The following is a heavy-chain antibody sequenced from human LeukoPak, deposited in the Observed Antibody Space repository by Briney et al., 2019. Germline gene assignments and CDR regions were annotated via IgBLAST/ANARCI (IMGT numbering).Heavy chain of an antibody. D-gene: IGHD1-14*01. J-gene: IGHJ4*02. CDR3: ARNRPLGPLDY. CDR2: TRNKANSYTA. Sequence: GGSLRLSCAASGFTFSDHYMDWVRQAPGKGLEWVGRTRNKANSYTAEYAASVKGRFTISRDDSKNLLYLQMNSLKTEDTAVYYCARNRPLGPLDYWGQGTLVTVSS. CDR1: GFTFSDHY. V-gene: IGHV3-72*01.